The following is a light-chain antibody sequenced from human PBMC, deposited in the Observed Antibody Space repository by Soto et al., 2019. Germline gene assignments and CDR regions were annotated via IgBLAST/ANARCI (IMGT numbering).Light chain of an antibody. J-gene: IGKJ1*01. V-gene: IGKV1-39*01. CDR1: QSLSTY. CDR3: QQCYSPPPWT. Sequence: DIQMTQSPSSLSASVGDRVTITCRASQSLSTYLNWYQQVPGKAPKLLIYTASNLRSGVPSRFSGSGSGTDFTLPISSLQPEDVATYYCQQCYSPPPWTFGQGTKVEI. CDR2: TAS.